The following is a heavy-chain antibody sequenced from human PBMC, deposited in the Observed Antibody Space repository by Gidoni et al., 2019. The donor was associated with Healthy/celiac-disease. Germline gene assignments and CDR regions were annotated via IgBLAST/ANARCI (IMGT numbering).Heavy chain of an antibody. D-gene: IGHD1-7*01. Sequence: QVQLVESGGGVVQPGGSLRLSWPASRFTFSSYGMHGARPAPGKGLEGVAVISYGGSNKYYADSVKGRFPISRDNSKNTLYLQMNSLGAEDTAVYYCAKNYNYFDYWGQGTLVTVSS. CDR2: ISYGGSNK. J-gene: IGHJ4*02. V-gene: IGHV3-30*18. CDR1: RFTFSSYG. CDR3: AKNYNYFDY.